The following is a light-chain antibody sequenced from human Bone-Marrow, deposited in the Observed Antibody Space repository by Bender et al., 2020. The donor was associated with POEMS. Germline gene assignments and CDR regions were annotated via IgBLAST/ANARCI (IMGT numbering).Light chain of an antibody. CDR1: SSDVGNFNL. J-gene: IGLJ1*01. Sequence: QSALTQPASVSGSPGQSITISCTGTSSDVGNFNLVSWYQQYPGKAPTLIIYGVNKRPSGISKRFSASKSGNTASLTISGLQVEDEADYYCCSRAGAGGGPYVFGPGTKVTVL. CDR3: CSRAGAGGGPYV. V-gene: IGLV2-23*02. CDR2: GVN.